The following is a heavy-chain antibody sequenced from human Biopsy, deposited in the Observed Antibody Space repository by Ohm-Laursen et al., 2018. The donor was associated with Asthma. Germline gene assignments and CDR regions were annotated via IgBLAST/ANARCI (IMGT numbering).Heavy chain of an antibody. J-gene: IGHJ3*02. D-gene: IGHD3-9*01. CDR2: INAGNGNT. Sequence: GASVKVSCKASGYTFINYAIHWVRQAPGQRLEWMGWINAGNGNTKYSQKFQGRVTITRDTSASTAYMELSSLRSEDTAVYYCERTYYDFLTEQVNDAFAIWGQGTLVTVSS. CDR1: GYTFINYA. CDR3: ERTYYDFLTEQVNDAFAI. V-gene: IGHV1-3*01.